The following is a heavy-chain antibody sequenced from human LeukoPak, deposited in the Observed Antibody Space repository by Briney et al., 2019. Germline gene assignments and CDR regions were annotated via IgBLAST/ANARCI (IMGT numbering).Heavy chain of an antibody. V-gene: IGHV4-39*01. CDR1: GGSISSSSYY. CDR3: ARSRGITMVRGVIIRPKYFDY. J-gene: IGHJ4*02. D-gene: IGHD3-10*01. Sequence: SETLSLTCTVSGGSISSSSYYWGWIRQPPGKGLEWIGSIYYSGSTYYNPSLKSRVTISVDTSKNQFSLKLSSVTAADTAVYYCARSRGITMVRGVIIRPKYFDYWGQGTLVTVSS. CDR2: IYYSGST.